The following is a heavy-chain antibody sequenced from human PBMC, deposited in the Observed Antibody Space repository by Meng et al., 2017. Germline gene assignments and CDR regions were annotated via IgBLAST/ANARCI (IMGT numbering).Heavy chain of an antibody. J-gene: IGHJ3*02. CDR3: ARPILGYCSGGSCYETLNAFDI. Sequence: SCAASGFTFSSYGMHWVRQAPGKGLEWVAVIWYDGRNKYYADSVKGRFTISRDNSKNTLYLQMNSLRAEDTAVYYCARPILGYCSGGSCYETLNAFDIWGQGTMVTVSS. D-gene: IGHD2-15*01. CDR2: IWYDGRNK. V-gene: IGHV3-33*01. CDR1: GFTFSSYG.